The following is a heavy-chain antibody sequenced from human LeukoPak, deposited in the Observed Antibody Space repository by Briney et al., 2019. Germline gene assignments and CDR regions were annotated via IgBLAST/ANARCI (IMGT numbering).Heavy chain of an antibody. V-gene: IGHV3-64D*06. D-gene: IGHD5-24*01. CDR3: VKVSYRNGYNYFDY. CDR1: GFTFSSYA. J-gene: IGHJ4*02. Sequence: SGGSLRLSCSASGFTFSSYAMHWVSQAPGKGLEFVSAISGDGGTTYYADSVKDRFTISRDNSKNTLYLQMSSLRAEDTAVYYCVKVSYRNGYNYFDYWGQGTLVTVSS. CDR2: ISGDGGTT.